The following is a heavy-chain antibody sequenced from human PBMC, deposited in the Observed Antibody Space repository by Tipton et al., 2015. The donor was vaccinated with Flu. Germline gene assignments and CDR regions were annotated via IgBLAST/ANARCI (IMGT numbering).Heavy chain of an antibody. J-gene: IGHJ3*01. Sequence: TLSLTCTVSGYSISSDYYWGWIRQPPGKGLEWIGNIFHTGSTYYNPSLKSRVTLSVDLFKNQISLRLSSVTAADTAVYYCARERRGGWPFYDAFDFWGQGTTVTVSS. CDR2: IFHTGST. CDR3: ARERRGGWPFYDAFDF. CDR1: GYSISSDYY. V-gene: IGHV4-38-2*02. D-gene: IGHD6-19*01.